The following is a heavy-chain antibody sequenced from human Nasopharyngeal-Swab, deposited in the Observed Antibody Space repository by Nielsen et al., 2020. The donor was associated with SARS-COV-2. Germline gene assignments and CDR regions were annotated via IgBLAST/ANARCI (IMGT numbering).Heavy chain of an antibody. Sequence: GESLKISCAASGFTFSIVWMTWVRQAPGKGLEWIGRIKNEAGGGATDYAAPVKGRFTISRDDSKNTVYLQMNSLKTEDTAVYYCTTVKNVASASDYWGQGTLVTVSS. V-gene: IGHV3-15*01. CDR3: TTVKNVASASDY. D-gene: IGHD6-13*01. CDR1: GFTFSIVW. CDR2: IKNEAGGGAT. J-gene: IGHJ4*02.